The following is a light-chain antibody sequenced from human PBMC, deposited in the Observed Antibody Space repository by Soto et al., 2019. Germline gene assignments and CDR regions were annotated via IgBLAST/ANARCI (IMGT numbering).Light chain of an antibody. V-gene: IGKV1-39*01. CDR2: AAS. CDR1: QSISSW. J-gene: IGKJ5*01. Sequence: DIQMTQSPSTLSASVGDRVTITCRASQSISSWLAWYQQKPGKAPTLLIYAASTLQSGVPSRFSGSGSGTDFTLTISNLQPEDFATYYCQQSYSTLPITFGQGTRLEIK. CDR3: QQSYSTLPIT.